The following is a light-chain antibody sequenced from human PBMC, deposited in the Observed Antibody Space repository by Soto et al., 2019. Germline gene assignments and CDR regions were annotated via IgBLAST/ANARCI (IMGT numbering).Light chain of an antibody. J-gene: IGKJ5*01. CDR3: QQYQTYST. Sequence: DIHMTQSPSTLSASVGDRVTITCRASQTISSWLAWYQQKPGKAPKLLIYKASSFESGVPSRFSGSGSGTEFTLTISSLQPDDFAAYFCQQYQTYSTFGQGTRLEIK. CDR2: KAS. V-gene: IGKV1-5*03. CDR1: QTISSW.